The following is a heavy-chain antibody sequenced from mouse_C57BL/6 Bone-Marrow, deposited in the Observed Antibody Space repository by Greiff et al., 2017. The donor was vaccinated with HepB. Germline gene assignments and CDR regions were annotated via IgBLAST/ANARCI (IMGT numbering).Heavy chain of an antibody. D-gene: IGHD2-5*01. V-gene: IGHV14-4*01. J-gene: IGHJ3*01. CDR1: GFNIKDDY. CDR3: TAYYSNSAWFAY. CDR2: IDPENGDT. Sequence: EVKLQQSGAELVRPGASVKLSCTASGFNIKDDYMHWVKQRPEQGLEWIGWIDPENGDTEYASKFQGKATITADTSSNTAYLQLSSLTSEDTAVYYCTAYYSNSAWFAYWGQGTLVTVSA.